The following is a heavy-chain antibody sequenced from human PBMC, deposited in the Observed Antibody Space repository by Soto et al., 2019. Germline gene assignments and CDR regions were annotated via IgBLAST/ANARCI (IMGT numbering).Heavy chain of an antibody. CDR1: GGTFSTYA. J-gene: IGHJ6*02. CDR3: ARSQGGSSSLDIYYYYYYGMDV. Sequence: QVQLVQSGAEVKKPGSSLKVSCKATGGTFSTYAISWVRQAPGQGLEWMGGVIPIFGTPKYAQKFQGRVTITADESTSTGYMELRSLRSEDTAVYYCARSQGGSSSLDIYYYYYYGMDVWDQGTTVTVSS. D-gene: IGHD2-2*01. CDR2: VIPIFGTP. V-gene: IGHV1-69*01.